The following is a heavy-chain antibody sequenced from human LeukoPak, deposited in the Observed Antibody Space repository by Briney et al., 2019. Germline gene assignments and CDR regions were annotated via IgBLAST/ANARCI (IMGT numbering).Heavy chain of an antibody. V-gene: IGHV3-23*01. CDR1: GFTFSSYA. D-gene: IGHD6-19*01. Sequence: PGGSLRLSCAASGFTFSSYAMSWVRQAPGKGLEWVSAISGSGGSTYYADSVKGRFTISRDNSKNTLYLQMNSLRAEDTAVYYCATLGPYSSGWPPFDCWGQGTLVTVSS. CDR3: ATLGPYSSGWPPFDC. CDR2: ISGSGGST. J-gene: IGHJ4*02.